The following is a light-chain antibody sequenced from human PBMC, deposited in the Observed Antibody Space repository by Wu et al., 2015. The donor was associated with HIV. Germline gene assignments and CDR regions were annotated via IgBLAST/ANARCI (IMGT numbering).Light chain of an antibody. CDR3: QQYSRSPRT. CDR2: DAS. J-gene: IGKJ1*01. Sequence: ETVLMQSPGTLSLSPGERATLSCRASESVSSNYLAWYQQKPGQAPRLLIYDASTRATGVPDRFSGSGSGTDFTLTISKLEPEDFAVYYCQQYSRSPRTFGQGTKVEIK. CDR1: ESVSSNY. V-gene: IGKV3-20*01.